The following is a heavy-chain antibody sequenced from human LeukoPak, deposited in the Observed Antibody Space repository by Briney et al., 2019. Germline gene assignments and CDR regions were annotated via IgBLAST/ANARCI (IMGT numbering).Heavy chain of an antibody. CDR1: GYTFTGYY. CDR3: ARDAGYCSSTSCYQDH. J-gene: IGHJ4*02. Sequence: ASVKVSCKASGYTFTGYYMHWVRQAPGQGLEWMGWINPNSGGTNYAQKFQGRVTMTRDTSISTAYMELSRLRSDDTAVYYCARDAGYCSSTSCYQDHWSQGTLVTVSS. D-gene: IGHD2-2*03. V-gene: IGHV1-2*02. CDR2: INPNSGGT.